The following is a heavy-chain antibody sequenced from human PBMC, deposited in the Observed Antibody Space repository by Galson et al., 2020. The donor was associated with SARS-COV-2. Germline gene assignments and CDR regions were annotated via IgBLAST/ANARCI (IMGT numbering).Heavy chain of an antibody. CDR3: ARSPYSSSSFDY. Sequence: GGSLRLSCAASGFTFSSYEMNWVHQAPGKGLEWVSYISSSGSTIYYADSVKGRFTISRDNAKNSLYLQMNSLRAEDTAVYYCARSPYSSSSFDYWGQGTLVTVSS. D-gene: IGHD6-6*01. CDR1: GFTFSSYE. V-gene: IGHV3-48*03. CDR2: ISSSGSTI. J-gene: IGHJ4*02.